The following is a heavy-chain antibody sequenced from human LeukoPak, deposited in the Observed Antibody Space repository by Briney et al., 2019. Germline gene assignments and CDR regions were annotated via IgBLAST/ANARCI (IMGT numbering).Heavy chain of an antibody. V-gene: IGHV3-7*01. CDR2: MKQDGGEK. J-gene: IGHJ1*01. D-gene: IGHD3-3*01. Sequence: GGSLRLSCAASGFTFSSYWMSWVRQAPGKGLEWGALMKQDGGEKYYLDSVKGRFNLSRDNAKNSLYLQMRSMSAEDTAVYFCKRGTSDYYSNISFHHWGQGNLVPVSS. CDR1: GFTFSSYW. CDR3: KRGTSDYYSNISFHH.